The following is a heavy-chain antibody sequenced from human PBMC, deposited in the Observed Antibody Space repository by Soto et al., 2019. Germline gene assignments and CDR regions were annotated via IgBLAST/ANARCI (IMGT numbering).Heavy chain of an antibody. V-gene: IGHV1-18*01. J-gene: IGHJ6*02. CDR3: ATDILVVPAAIYPQEYYYYYGMDV. D-gene: IGHD2-2*01. CDR1: GYTFTSYG. CDR2: ISAYNGNT. Sequence: GASVKVSCKASGYTFTSYGISWVRQAPGQGLEWMGWISAYNGNTNYAQKLQGRLTMTTDTSTSTAYMELRSLRSDDTAVYYCATDILVVPAAIYPQEYYYYYGMDVWGQGTTVTVSS.